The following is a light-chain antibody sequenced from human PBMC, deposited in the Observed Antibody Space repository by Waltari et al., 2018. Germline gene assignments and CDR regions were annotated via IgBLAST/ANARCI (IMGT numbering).Light chain of an antibody. V-gene: IGLV3-1*01. Sequence: SYELTQPPSVSVSPGQTATIPCSGDKLGDKSVCWYQKKPGQSPVVVIYQDNNRPSGIPERFSGSNSGNTATLTISGTQALDEADYYCQAWDSSTVVFGGGTKLTVL. J-gene: IGLJ3*02. CDR2: QDN. CDR3: QAWDSSTVV. CDR1: KLGDKS.